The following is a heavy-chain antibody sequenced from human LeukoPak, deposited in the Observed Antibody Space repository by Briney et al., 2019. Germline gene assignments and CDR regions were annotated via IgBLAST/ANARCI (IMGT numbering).Heavy chain of an antibody. CDR2: IIPIFGTA. CDR3: ATLRYCSSTSCYATAN. D-gene: IGHD2-2*01. V-gene: IGHV1-69*13. CDR1: GGTFSSYA. J-gene: IGHJ4*02. Sequence: ASVKVSCKASGGTFSSYAISWVRQAPGQGLEWMGGIIPIFGTANYAQKFQGRVTITADESTSTAYMELSSLRSEDTAVYYCATLRYCSSTSCYATANWGQGTLVTVSS.